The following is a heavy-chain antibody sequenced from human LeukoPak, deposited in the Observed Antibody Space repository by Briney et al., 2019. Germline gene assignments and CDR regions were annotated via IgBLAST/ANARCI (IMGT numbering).Heavy chain of an antibody. Sequence: SETLSLTCAVYGGSFSGYYWSWIRQPPGKGPEWIGEINHSGSTNYNPSLKSRVTISVDTSKNQFSLKLSSVTAADTAVYYCARGNGNYYDSSGYYYGGGFDYWGQGTLVTVSS. J-gene: IGHJ4*02. D-gene: IGHD3-22*01. CDR1: GGSFSGYY. CDR3: ARGNGNYYDSSGYYYGGGFDY. V-gene: IGHV4-34*01. CDR2: INHSGST.